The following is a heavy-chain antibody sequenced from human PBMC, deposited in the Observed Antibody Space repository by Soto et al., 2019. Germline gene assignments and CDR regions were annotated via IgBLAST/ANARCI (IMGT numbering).Heavy chain of an antibody. CDR2: IIPIFGTA. V-gene: IGHV1-69*13. J-gene: IGHJ4*02. D-gene: IGHD5-12*01. CDR3: ARDPLYSGYDQFDY. Sequence: GASVKVSCKASGDTFSSYAISWVRQAPGQGLEWMGGIIPIFGTANYAQKFQGRVTITADESTSTAYMELSSLRSEDTAVYYCARDPLYSGYDQFDYWGQGTLVTVSS. CDR1: GDTFSSYA.